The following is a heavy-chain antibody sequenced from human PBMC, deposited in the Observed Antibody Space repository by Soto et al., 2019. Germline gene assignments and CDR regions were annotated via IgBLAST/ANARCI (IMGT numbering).Heavy chain of an antibody. J-gene: IGHJ4*02. Sequence: PGGSLRLSCAASGFSFSNYSMNWVRQAPGKGLEWVSSIGASGAYMFYSDSVKGRFTISRDNAKNSLYLQMNSLRAEDTAVYYCARDRPGRFSMIVVVTPDYWGQGTLVTVSS. CDR3: ARDRPGRFSMIVVVTPDY. D-gene: IGHD3-22*01. CDR2: IGASGAYM. CDR1: GFSFSNYS. V-gene: IGHV3-21*01.